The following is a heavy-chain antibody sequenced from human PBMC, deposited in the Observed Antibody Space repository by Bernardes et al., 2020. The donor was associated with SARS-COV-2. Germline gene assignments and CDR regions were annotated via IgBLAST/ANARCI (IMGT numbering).Heavy chain of an antibody. CDR1: GGTFSSYA. J-gene: IGHJ6*02. D-gene: IGHD3-22*01. CDR2: IIPIFGTA. CDR3: ARAWWTYDSSGYYSRRYYYYGMDV. V-gene: IGHV1-69*13. Sequence: SVKVSCKASGGTFSSYAISWVRQAPGQGLEWMGGIIPIFGTANYAQKFQGRVTITADESTSTAYMELSSLRSEDTAVYYCARAWWTYDSSGYYSRRYYYYGMDVWGQGTTVTVSS.